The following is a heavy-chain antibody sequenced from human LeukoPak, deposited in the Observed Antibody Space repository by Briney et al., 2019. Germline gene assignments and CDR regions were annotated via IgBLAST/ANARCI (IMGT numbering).Heavy chain of an antibody. D-gene: IGHD2-15*01. Sequence: PGGSLRLSCAASGFTFNIYGMHWVRQAPGKGLEWLAFIRYDENNKNYAESVKGRFTISRDNSKNALYLQMSSLRVEDTAVSYFAKDLHRKVVLHYYYMDVGGKGTTATVS. V-gene: IGHV3-30*02. CDR1: GFTFNIYG. J-gene: IGHJ6*03. CDR2: IRYDENNK. CDR3: AKDLHRKVVLHYYYMDV.